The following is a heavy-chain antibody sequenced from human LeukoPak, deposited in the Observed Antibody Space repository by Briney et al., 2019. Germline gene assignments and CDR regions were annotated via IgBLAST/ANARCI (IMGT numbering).Heavy chain of an antibody. CDR2: ISRSRTGSPT. V-gene: IGHV3-23*01. Sequence: GGSLRLSCAVSGFTFTNYAMSWFRHAPEGGLEWVSAISRSRTGSPTYYADAVAGRLPISRDRSTDTLYLQMNSLRAEHTAICYCAKDRWLPEYYFVFWGQGTLVSVSS. CDR3: AKDRWLPEYYFVF. D-gene: IGHD5-12*01. CDR1: GFTFTNYA. J-gene: IGHJ4*02.